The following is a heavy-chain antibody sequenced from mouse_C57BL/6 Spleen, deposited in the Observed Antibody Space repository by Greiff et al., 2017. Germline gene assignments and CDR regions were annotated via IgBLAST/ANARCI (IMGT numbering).Heavy chain of an antibody. V-gene: IGHV1-81*01. CDR3: ARGDYYGSSYMAWFAY. CDR2: IYPRSGNT. CDR1: GYTFTSYG. J-gene: IGHJ3*01. D-gene: IGHD1-1*01. Sequence: VQLQQSGAELARPGASVKLSCKASGYTFTSYGISWVKQRTGQGLEWIGEIYPRSGNTYYNEKFKGKATLTADKSSSTAYMELRSLTSDESAVYFCARGDYYGSSYMAWFAYWGQGTLVTVSA.